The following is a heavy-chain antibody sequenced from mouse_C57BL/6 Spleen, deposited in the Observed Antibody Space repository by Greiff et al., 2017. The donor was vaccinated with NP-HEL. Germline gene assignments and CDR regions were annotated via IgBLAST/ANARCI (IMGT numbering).Heavy chain of an antibody. D-gene: IGHD2-4*01. V-gene: IGHV5-17*01. CDR3: ARGGLRRRGDLDY. Sequence: EVKVVESGGGLVKPGGSLKLSCAASGFTFSDYGMHWVRQAPEKGLEWVAYISSGSSTIYYADTVKGRFTISRDNAKNTLFLQMTSLRSEDTAMYYCARGGLRRRGDLDYWGQGTTLTVSS. CDR1: GFTFSDYG. CDR2: ISSGSSTI. J-gene: IGHJ2*01.